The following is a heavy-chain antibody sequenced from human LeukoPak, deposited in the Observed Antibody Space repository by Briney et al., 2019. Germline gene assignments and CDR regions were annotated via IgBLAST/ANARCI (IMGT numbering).Heavy chain of an antibody. J-gene: IGHJ4*02. D-gene: IGHD6-19*01. Sequence: GGSLRLPCAASGFTFSNARMSWVRQAPGKGLEWVGRIKSKTDGGTTDYAAAVKGRFAISRDDSENTLSLQMSSLKTDDTAVYYCTRDREVAGPDSWGQGTLVSVSS. CDR1: GFTFSNAR. V-gene: IGHV3-15*01. CDR3: TRDREVAGPDS. CDR2: IKSKTDGGTT.